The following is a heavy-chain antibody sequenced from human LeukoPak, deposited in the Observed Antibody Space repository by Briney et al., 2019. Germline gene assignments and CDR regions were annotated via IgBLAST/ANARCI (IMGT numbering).Heavy chain of an antibody. CDR1: GFTFSSYE. D-gene: IGHD3-22*01. Sequence: GGSLRLSCAASGFTFSSYEMNWVRQAPGKGLEWVSYISSSGSTIYYADSVKGRFTISRDNAKNSLYLQMNSLRAEDTAVYYCARGGRWTMIVVVITGGDYFDYWGQGTLVTVFS. J-gene: IGHJ4*02. V-gene: IGHV3-48*03. CDR2: ISSSGSTI. CDR3: ARGGRWTMIVVVITGGDYFDY.